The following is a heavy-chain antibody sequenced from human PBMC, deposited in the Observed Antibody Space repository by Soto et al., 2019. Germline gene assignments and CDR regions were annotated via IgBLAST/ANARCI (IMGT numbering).Heavy chain of an antibody. CDR2: IYYSGST. CDR3: ARGTGRWFGDRLSDSVFDY. D-gene: IGHD3-10*01. J-gene: IGHJ4*02. Sequence: PSETPSLTCTVSGGSISSYYWSWIRQPPGKGLEWIGYIYYSGSTNYNPSLKSRVTISVDTSKNQFSLKLSSVTAADTAVYYCARGTGRWFGDRLSDSVFDYWGQGTLATVSS. CDR1: GGSISSYY. V-gene: IGHV4-59*01.